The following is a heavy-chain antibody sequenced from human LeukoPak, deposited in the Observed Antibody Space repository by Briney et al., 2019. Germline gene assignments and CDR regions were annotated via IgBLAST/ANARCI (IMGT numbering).Heavy chain of an antibody. CDR3: AKEHMAAAVYYFDY. CDR1: GFTFTNYA. Sequence: GGSLRLSCAASGFTFTNYAMSWVRQAPGKGLEWVSSINPSSGNTYYADSMKGRFTISGDNSKNTLYLQMNSLRAEDTAVYYCAKEHMAAAVYYFDYWGQGTLVTVSS. J-gene: IGHJ4*02. V-gene: IGHV3-23*01. CDR2: INPSSGNT. D-gene: IGHD2-15*01.